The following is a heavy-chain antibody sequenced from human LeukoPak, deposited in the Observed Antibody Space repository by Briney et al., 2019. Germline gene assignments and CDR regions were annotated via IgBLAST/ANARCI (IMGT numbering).Heavy chain of an antibody. Sequence: GGSLRLSCPASGFTFSSYAMHWVRQAPGKGLEWVAVISYDGSNKYCADSVKGRFTISRDNSKNTLYLQMNSLRAEDTAVYYCARDYFSRAALLGYFDLWGRGALVAVSS. CDR1: GFTFSSYA. V-gene: IGHV3-30-3*01. J-gene: IGHJ2*01. CDR2: ISYDGSNK. D-gene: IGHD2-15*01. CDR3: ARDYFSRAALLGYFDL.